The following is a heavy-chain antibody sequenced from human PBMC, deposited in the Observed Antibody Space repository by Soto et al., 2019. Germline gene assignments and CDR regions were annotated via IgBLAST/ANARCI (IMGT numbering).Heavy chain of an antibody. CDR2: VSWNSGRI. D-gene: IGHD2-15*01. V-gene: IGHV3-9*01. J-gene: IGHJ4*02. CDR3: AKGYCSGGSCSPDY. CDR1: GFTFDDYA. Sequence: VQLVESGGGLVQPGRSLRLSCAASGFTFDDYAMHWVRQAPGKGLEWVSGVSWNSGRIGYADSVKGRFTISRDNAENSLYLQMNSLRAEDTALYYCAKGYCSGGSCSPDYWGQGTLVTVSS.